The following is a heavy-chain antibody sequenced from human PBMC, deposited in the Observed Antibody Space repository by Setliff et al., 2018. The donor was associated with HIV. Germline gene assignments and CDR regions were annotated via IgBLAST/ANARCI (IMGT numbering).Heavy chain of an antibody. CDR3: ARDCRVGWVFTYGMDV. V-gene: IGHV3-53*05. CDR1: GFTVSSNY. D-gene: IGHD6-13*01. Sequence: GGSLRLSCAASGFTVSSNYMSWVRQAPGKGLEWVSVIYSGGSTYYADSVKGRFTISRDNSKNTLFLQMNSLRPEDTAVYYCARDCRVGWVFTYGMDVWGQGTLVTVSS. CDR2: IYSGGST. J-gene: IGHJ6*02.